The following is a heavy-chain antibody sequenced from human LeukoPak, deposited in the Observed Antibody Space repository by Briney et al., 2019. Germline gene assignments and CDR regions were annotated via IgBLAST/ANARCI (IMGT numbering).Heavy chain of an antibody. V-gene: IGHV4-31*01. D-gene: IGHD4-17*01. Sequence: SQTLSLTCTVSGGSITSSGHYWSWIRQLPGKGLEWIGYIYYTGSTYYNPSLKSLATISVDTSKNQFSLKLSSVTAADTAVYYCARGFAYGDTGSFDYWGQGTLVTASS. CDR3: ARGFAYGDTGSFDY. CDR2: IYYTGST. CDR1: GGSITSSGHY. J-gene: IGHJ4*02.